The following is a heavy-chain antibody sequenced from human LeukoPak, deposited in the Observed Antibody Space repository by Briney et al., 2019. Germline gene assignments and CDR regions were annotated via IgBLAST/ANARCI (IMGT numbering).Heavy chain of an antibody. J-gene: IGHJ4*02. V-gene: IGHV4-34*01. D-gene: IGHD5/OR15-5a*01. Sequence: PSETLSLTCAVYGGSFSGYYWSWIRQPPGKGLEWIGEINHSGSTNYNPSLKSRVTISVDTSMNQFSLKLSSVTAADTAVYYCARGSTLFDYWGQGTLVTVSS. CDR2: INHSGST. CDR1: GGSFSGYY. CDR3: ARGSTLFDY.